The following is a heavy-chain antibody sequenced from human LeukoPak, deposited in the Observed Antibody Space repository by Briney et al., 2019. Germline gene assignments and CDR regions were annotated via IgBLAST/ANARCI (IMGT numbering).Heavy chain of an antibody. CDR2: ISGSGGST. V-gene: IGHV3-23*01. CDR3: AKASNNMWFGEFHYYYYMDV. J-gene: IGHJ6*03. Sequence: GGSLRPSCAASGFTFSSYGMSWVRQAPGKGLEWVSAISGSGGSTYYADSVKGRFTISRDNSKNTLYLQMNSLRAEDTAVYYCAKASNNMWFGEFHYYYYMDVWGKGTTVTISS. CDR1: GFTFSSYG. D-gene: IGHD3-10*01.